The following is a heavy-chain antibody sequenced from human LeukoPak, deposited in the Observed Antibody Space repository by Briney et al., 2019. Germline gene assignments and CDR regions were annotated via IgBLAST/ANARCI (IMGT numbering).Heavy chain of an antibody. CDR2: MKQDGSEK. D-gene: IGHD3-16*02. V-gene: IGHV3-7*01. Sequence: MKQDGSEKYYVDSVKVRFTISRYNTKNSLYLKMNSLRAEDTAVYYCARGTDGGVINLGIDYWGQGTLVTVSS. CDR3: ARGTDGGVINLGIDY. J-gene: IGHJ4*02.